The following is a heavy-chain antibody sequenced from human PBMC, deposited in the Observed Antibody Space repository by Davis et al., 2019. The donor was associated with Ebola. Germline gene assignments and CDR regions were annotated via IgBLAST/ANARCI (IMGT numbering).Heavy chain of an antibody. D-gene: IGHD1-14*01. J-gene: IGHJ4*02. CDR3: ARFVSGGISYYFDS. Sequence: GESLKISCQGSGYSFTNNWIVWVRQMPGKGLEWMGIIYPGDSETRYSPSFQGHVTFSADKSISTAYLQWGSLRASDTAIYYCARFVSGGISYYFDSWGQGTRVTVSS. CDR2: IYPGDSET. CDR1: GYSFTNNW. V-gene: IGHV5-51*01.